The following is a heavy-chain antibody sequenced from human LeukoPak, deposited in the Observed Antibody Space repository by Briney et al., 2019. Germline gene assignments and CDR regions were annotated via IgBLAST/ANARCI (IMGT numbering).Heavy chain of an antibody. J-gene: IGHJ4*02. CDR2: INHSGST. V-gene: IGHV4-34*01. Sequence: SETLSLTCAVYGGSFSGYYWSWIRQPPGKGLEWIGEINHSGSTNYNPSLKSRVTISVDTSKNQFSLKLSSVTAADTAVYYCASDVRGVAFDYWGQGTLVTVSS. CDR3: ASDVRGVAFDY. CDR1: GGSFSGYY. D-gene: IGHD3-10*01.